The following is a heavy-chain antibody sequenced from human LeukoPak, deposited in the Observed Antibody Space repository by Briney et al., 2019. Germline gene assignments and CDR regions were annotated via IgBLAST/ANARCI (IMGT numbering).Heavy chain of an antibody. D-gene: IGHD6-13*01. V-gene: IGHV3-48*01. Sequence: GGSLRLSCAASGFTFSSYSMNWVRQAPGKGLEWVSYISSSSSTIYYADSVKGRFTISRDNSKNTLYLQMNILRVEDTAVYYCAKGGSSSWDFFAYWGQGTLVTVSS. CDR2: ISSSSSTI. CDR3: AKGGSSSWDFFAY. CDR1: GFTFSSYS. J-gene: IGHJ4*02.